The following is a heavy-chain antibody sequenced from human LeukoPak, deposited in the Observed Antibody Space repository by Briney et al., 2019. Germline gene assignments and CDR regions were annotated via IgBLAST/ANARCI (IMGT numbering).Heavy chain of an antibody. V-gene: IGHV4-61*02. D-gene: IGHD2-21*02. Sequence: PSQTLSLTCTVSGGSISSGNYYWSWIRQPAGKGLEWIGRIYTSGSTIYNPSLKSRVTISLDTSKSQFSLKLSSVTAADTAVYYCARDLVTAPYNWFDRWGQGILVTVSS. CDR1: GGSISSGNYY. CDR3: ARDLVTAPYNWFDR. J-gene: IGHJ5*02. CDR2: IYTSGST.